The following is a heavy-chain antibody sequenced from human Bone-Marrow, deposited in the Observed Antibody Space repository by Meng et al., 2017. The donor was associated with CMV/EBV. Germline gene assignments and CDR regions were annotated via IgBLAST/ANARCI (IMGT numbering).Heavy chain of an antibody. CDR1: GFTFSSYA. CDR3: AKDILGGQLVSGVFDY. CDR2: ISGSGGST. J-gene: IGHJ4*02. D-gene: IGHD6-6*01. Sequence: GESLKISCAASGFTFSSYAMSWVRQAPGKGLEWVSAISGSGGSTHYADSVKGRFTISRDNSKNTLYLQMNSLRAEDTAVYYCAKDILGGQLVSGVFDYWGQGTLVTVSS. V-gene: IGHV3-23*01.